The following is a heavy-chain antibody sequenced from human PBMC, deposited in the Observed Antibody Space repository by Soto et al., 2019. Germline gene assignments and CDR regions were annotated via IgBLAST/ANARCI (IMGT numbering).Heavy chain of an antibody. CDR2: IWYDGSNK. CDR3: ARDWRYSSSLIDY. D-gene: IGHD6-13*01. J-gene: IGHJ4*02. CDR1: GFTFSSYG. V-gene: IGHV3-33*01. Sequence: GGSLRLSCAASGFTFSSYGMHWVRQAPGKGLEWVAVIWYDGSNKYYEESVKGRFTISRDNSKNTLYLQMNSLRADDTAVYYCARDWRYSSSLIDYWGQGTLVTVSS.